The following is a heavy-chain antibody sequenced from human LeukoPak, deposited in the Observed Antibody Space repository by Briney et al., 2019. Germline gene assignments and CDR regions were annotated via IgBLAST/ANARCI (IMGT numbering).Heavy chain of an antibody. CDR2: ISYDGNNK. CDR3: ARDHGSSGWYETVDY. J-gene: IGHJ4*02. D-gene: IGHD6-19*01. CDR1: GFTFSTFA. V-gene: IGHV3-30-3*01. Sequence: GRSLRLSCAASGFTFSTFAMHWVRQAPGKGLEWVAVISYDGNNKYYADSVKGRFTISRDNSKNTLYLQMNSLRVEDTAVYYCARDHGSSGWYETVDYWGQGILVTVSS.